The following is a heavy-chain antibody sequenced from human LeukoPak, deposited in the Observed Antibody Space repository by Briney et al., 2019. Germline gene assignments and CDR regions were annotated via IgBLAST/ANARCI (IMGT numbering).Heavy chain of an antibody. V-gene: IGHV1-69*13. CDR3: ATTRGTYYYDSSGYYPDGDY. D-gene: IGHD3-22*01. Sequence: SVKVSCKASGGTFSSYAISWVRQAPGQGLEGMGGIIPIFGTANYAQKFQGRVTITADESTGTAYMELSSLRSEDTAVYYCATTRGTYYYDSSGYYPDGDYWGQGTLVTVSP. CDR1: GGTFSSYA. CDR2: IIPIFGTA. J-gene: IGHJ4*02.